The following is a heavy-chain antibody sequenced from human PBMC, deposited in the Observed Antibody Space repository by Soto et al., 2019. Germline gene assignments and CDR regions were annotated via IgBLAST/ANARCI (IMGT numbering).Heavy chain of an antibody. J-gene: IGHJ1*01. CDR1: GFTFSSYA. D-gene: IGHD3-10*01. CDR3: AKDHWFVTDLAYFQH. CDR2: ISGSGGST. Sequence: EVQLLESGGGLVQPGGSLRLSCAASGFTFSSYAMSWVRQAPGKGLEWVSAISGSGGSTYYADSVKGRFTISRENSKNTLYLQMNSLRAEDTAVYYCAKDHWFVTDLAYFQHWGQGTLVTVSS. V-gene: IGHV3-23*01.